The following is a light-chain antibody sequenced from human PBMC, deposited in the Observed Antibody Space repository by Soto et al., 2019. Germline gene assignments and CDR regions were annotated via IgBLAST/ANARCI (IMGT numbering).Light chain of an antibody. J-gene: IGLJ1*01. CDR1: SGHSSYI. CDR2: IEGSGSY. CDR3: ETWDSKAYV. V-gene: IGLV4-60*02. Sequence: QPVLTQSSSASASLGSSVKLTCTLSSGHSSYIIAWHQQQPGKAPRYLMKIEGSGSYNKGSGVPDRFSGSSSGADRYLTISNLQFEDEADYYCETWDSKAYVFGTGTKLTVL.